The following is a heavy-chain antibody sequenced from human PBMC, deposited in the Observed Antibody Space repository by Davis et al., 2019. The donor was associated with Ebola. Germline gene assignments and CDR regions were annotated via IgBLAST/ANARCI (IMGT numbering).Heavy chain of an antibody. Sequence: ASVKVSCKASGYTFTGYYMHWVRQAPGQGLEWMGWINPNSGGTNYAQKFQGRVIMTSDTSISTVYMELTRLSTDDTAVYYCARMRTGIAASGLEYWGQGALVTVSS. CDR2: INPNSGGT. CDR3: ARMRTGIAASGLEY. CDR1: GYTFTGYY. J-gene: IGHJ4*02. D-gene: IGHD6-13*01. V-gene: IGHV1-2*02.